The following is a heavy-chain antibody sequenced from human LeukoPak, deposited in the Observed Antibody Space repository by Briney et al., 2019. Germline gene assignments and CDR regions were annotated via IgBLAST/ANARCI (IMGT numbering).Heavy chain of an antibody. J-gene: IGHJ4*02. CDR2: IIPIFGTA. Sequence: GSSVKVSCKASGGTFSSYAISWVRQAPGQGPEWMGRIIPIFGTANYAQKFQGRATITTDESTSTAYMELSSLRSEDTAVYYCASSLRGYNYFDYWGQGTLVTVSS. CDR3: ASSLRGYNYFDY. CDR1: GGTFSSYA. D-gene: IGHD5-24*01. V-gene: IGHV1-69*05.